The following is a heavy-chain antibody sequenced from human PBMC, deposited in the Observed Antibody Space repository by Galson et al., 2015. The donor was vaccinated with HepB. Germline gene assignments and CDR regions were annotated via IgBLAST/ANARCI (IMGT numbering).Heavy chain of an antibody. CDR2: ISSTSNYI. CDR1: AFTFSTDG. J-gene: IGHJ5*02. V-gene: IGHV3-21*01. D-gene: IGHD3-9*01. Sequence: SLRLSCAASAFTFSTDGMSWVRQAPGKGLEWVSCISSTSNYIYYGDSVKGRFTISRDNAKNSLYLQMNSLRAEDSAVYYCARDLTLRYFDLDHWGQGTLVTVSS. CDR3: ARDLTLRYFDLDH.